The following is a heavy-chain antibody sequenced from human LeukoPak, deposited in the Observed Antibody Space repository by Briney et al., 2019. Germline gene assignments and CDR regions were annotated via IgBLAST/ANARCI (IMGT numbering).Heavy chain of an antibody. D-gene: IGHD1-14*01. Sequence: PVKVSCKASGGTFSSYAISWVRQAPGQGLEWIGGIIPILGTANYAQKFQGRVTITADKSTSTAYMELSSLRSEDTAVYYCARDGKAPGDYWGQGTLVTVSS. V-gene: IGHV1-69*10. J-gene: IGHJ4*02. CDR2: IIPILGTA. CDR3: ARDGKAPGDY. CDR1: GGTFSSYA.